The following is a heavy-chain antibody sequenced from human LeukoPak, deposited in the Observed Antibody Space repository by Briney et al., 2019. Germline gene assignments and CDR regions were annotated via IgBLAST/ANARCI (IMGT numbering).Heavy chain of an antibody. J-gene: IGHJ4*02. Sequence: ASVKVSCKASGYTFTGYYMHWVRRAPGQGLEWMGWINPNSGGTNYAQKFQGRVTMTRDTSISTAYMELSRLRSDDTAVYYCARSYYATLYYFDYWGQGTLVTVSS. CDR3: ARSYYATLYYFDY. D-gene: IGHD3-10*01. CDR1: GYTFTGYY. V-gene: IGHV1-2*02. CDR2: INPNSGGT.